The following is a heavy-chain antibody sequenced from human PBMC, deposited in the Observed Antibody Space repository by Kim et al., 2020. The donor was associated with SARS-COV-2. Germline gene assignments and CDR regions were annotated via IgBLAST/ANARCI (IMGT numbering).Heavy chain of an antibody. J-gene: IGHJ3*02. CDR3: ARDSGPVVPAAHDAFDI. CDR2: IYSGGST. V-gene: IGHV3-66*01. D-gene: IGHD2-2*01. CDR1: GFTVSSNY. Sequence: GGSLRLSCAASGFTVSSNYMSWVRQAPGKGLEWVSVIYSGGSTYYADSVKGRFTISRDNSKNTLYLQMNSLRAEDTAVYYCARDSGPVVPAAHDAFDIWGQGTMVTVSS.